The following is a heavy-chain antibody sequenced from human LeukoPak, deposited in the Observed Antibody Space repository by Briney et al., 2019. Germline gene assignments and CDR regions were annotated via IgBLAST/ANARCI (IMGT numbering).Heavy chain of an antibody. Sequence: PGGSLRLSCAASGFTFSSHAMSWVRQAPGKGLEWVSAICDDVVSTYYAESVKGRFTISRDNSKNTLYLQMNSLRAEDTAVYYCAREREYSGFPGNAFDIWGQGTMVTVSS. D-gene: IGHD5-12*01. V-gene: IGHV3-23*01. CDR3: AREREYSGFPGNAFDI. CDR2: ICDDVVST. J-gene: IGHJ3*02. CDR1: GFTFSSHA.